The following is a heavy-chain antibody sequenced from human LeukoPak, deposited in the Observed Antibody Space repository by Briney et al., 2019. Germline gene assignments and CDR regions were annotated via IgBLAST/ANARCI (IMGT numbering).Heavy chain of an antibody. D-gene: IGHD5-24*01. CDR2: INHSGST. J-gene: IGHJ3*02. V-gene: IGHV4-34*01. CDR3: ARAGDGYNFDAFDI. Sequence: PSETLSLTCAVYGGSFSGYYWSWIRQPPGKGLEWIGEINHSGSTNYNPSLKSRVTISVDTSKNQFSLKLSSVTAADTAVYYCARAGDGYNFDAFDIWGQGTMVTVSS. CDR1: GGSFSGYY.